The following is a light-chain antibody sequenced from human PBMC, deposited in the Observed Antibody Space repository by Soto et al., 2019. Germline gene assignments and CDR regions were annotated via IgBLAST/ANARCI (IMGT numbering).Light chain of an antibody. Sequence: DIVMTQTPLSLPVTPGEPASISCRSSQSLLDSDDGNTYLDWYLQKPGQSPQLLIYLGSNRASGVPDRFSGSGSGTDFTLKISRVEAEDVGVYYCMQALQTPPTFGQGTRLETK. V-gene: IGKV2-28*01. J-gene: IGKJ5*01. CDR2: LGS. CDR3: MQALQTPPT. CDR1: QSLLDSDDGNTY.